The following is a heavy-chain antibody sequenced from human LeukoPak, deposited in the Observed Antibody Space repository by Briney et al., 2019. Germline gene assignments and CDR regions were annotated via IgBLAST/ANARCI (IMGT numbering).Heavy chain of an antibody. CDR1: GFTFSSYW. CDR3: LAAAGTIG. J-gene: IGHJ4*02. Sequence: GGSLRLSCAASGFTFSSYWMHWVRQAPGKGLVWVSRVNNDGSTTSYADSMRGRFTISRDNTKNTLYLQMNSLRAEDTAVYFCLAAAGTIGWGQGTLVTVSS. V-gene: IGHV3-74*01. CDR2: VNNDGSTT. D-gene: IGHD6-13*01.